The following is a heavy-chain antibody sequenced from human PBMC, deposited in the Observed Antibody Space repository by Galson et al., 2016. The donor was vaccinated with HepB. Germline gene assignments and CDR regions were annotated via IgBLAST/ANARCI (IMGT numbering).Heavy chain of an antibody. J-gene: IGHJ5*01. CDR3: ARDGVHSSGWFDS. D-gene: IGHD3-22*01. CDR1: GFTFSSCS. Sequence: SLRLSCAASGFTFSSCSMNWVRQAPGKGLEWVSSISSSGRYIHYADSLKGRFTISRDNVRNSMYLQMNSLRAEDTAVYYCARDGVHSSGWFDSWGQGTLVTVSS. V-gene: IGHV3-21*01. CDR2: ISSSGRYI.